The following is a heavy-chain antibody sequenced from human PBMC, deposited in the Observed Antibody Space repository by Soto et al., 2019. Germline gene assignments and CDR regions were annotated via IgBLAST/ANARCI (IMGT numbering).Heavy chain of an antibody. Sequence: GESLKISCKGSGYSFTSYWIGWVRQMPGKGLEWMGIIYPGDSDTRYSPSFQGQVTISADKSISTAYLQWSSLKASDTAMYYCARAKRITIFGVVIMAYYFDYWGQGTLVTVSS. V-gene: IGHV5-51*01. D-gene: IGHD3-3*01. CDR3: ARAKRITIFGVVIMAYYFDY. J-gene: IGHJ4*02. CDR2: IYPGDSDT. CDR1: GYSFTSYW.